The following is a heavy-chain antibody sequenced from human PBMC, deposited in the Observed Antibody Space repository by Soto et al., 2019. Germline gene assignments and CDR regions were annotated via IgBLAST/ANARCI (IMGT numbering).Heavy chain of an antibody. Sequence: SGGSLRLSCAASGFTFSSYAMSWVRQAPGKGLEWVSAISGSGGSTYYADSVKGRFTISRDNSKNTLYLQMNSLRAEDTAVYYCAKDMQQQLIYDAFDIWGQGTMVTVSS. D-gene: IGHD6-13*01. CDR3: AKDMQQQLIYDAFDI. CDR1: GFTFSSYA. J-gene: IGHJ3*02. CDR2: ISGSGGST. V-gene: IGHV3-23*01.